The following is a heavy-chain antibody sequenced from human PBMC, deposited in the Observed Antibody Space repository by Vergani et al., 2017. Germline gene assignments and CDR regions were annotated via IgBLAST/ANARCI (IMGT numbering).Heavy chain of an antibody. CDR1: GFILRNYD. Sequence: QVQLVESGGGVVQRGGSLRLPRATFGFILRNYDLLWIRQGPGKGLEFVAFLQFDGSNQYYADSVKGRFTLSRDISKNTLYLQMNSLRTDSTATYYCAKHFRGWGIDYWGQGTQVIVSS. CDR3: AKHFRGWGIDY. CDR2: LQFDGSNQ. V-gene: IGHV3-30*02. J-gene: IGHJ4*02. D-gene: IGHD3-16*01.